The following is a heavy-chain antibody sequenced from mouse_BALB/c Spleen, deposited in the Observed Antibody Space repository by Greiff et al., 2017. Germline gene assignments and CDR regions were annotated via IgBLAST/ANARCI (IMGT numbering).Heavy chain of an antibody. D-gene: IGHD2-1*01. Sequence: QVQLQQPGAELVRPGASVKLSCKASGYTFTSYWMNWVKQRPGQGLEWIGMIDPSDSETHYNQMFKDKATLTVDKSSSTAYMQLSSLTSEDSAVYDCGGGDYYGNFFDYWGQGTTLTVSS. CDR1: GYTFTSYW. CDR2: IDPSDSET. J-gene: IGHJ2*01. CDR3: GGGDYYGNFFDY. V-gene: IGHV1-61*01.